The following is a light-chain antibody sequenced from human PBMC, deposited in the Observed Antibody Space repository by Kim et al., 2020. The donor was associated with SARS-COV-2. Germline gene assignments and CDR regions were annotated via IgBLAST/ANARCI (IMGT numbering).Light chain of an antibody. CDR1: QDIANY. Sequence: ASVGDGVTITCRAIQDIANYLAWYQQKPGKVPKLLVYAASALKSGVPSRFSGNRSGTDFTLTISNLQPEDVATYYCQKYDSAPWTFGQGTKVDIK. V-gene: IGKV1-27*01. J-gene: IGKJ1*01. CDR3: QKYDSAPWT. CDR2: AAS.